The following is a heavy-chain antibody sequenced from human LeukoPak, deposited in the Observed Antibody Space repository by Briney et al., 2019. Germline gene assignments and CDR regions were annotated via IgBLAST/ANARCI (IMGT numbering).Heavy chain of an antibody. Sequence: SETLSLACTVSGDSISNYYWSWIRQPPGKGLECIGYIYHGGNTDYNPSLKSRVTMSIDTSKNQFSLKLSSVTAADTAVYYCARGLVITTVWFDPWGQGTLVTVSS. CDR1: GDSISNYY. CDR3: ARGLVITTVWFDP. V-gene: IGHV4-59*13. J-gene: IGHJ5*02. CDR2: IYHGGNT. D-gene: IGHD3-22*01.